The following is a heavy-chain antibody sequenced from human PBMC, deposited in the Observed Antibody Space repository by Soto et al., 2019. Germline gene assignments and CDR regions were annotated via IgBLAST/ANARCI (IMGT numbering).Heavy chain of an antibody. D-gene: IGHD1-26*01. V-gene: IGHV4-59*01. CDR1: GGSISSYY. CDR2: IYYSGST. CDR3: ARSGYYYYMDV. J-gene: IGHJ6*03. Sequence: SETLSLTCTVSGGSISSYYWSWIRQPPGKGLEWIGYIYYSGSTNYNPSLKSRVTISVDTSKNQFSLKLSSVTAADTAVYYCARSGYYYYMDVWGKGTTVTVSS.